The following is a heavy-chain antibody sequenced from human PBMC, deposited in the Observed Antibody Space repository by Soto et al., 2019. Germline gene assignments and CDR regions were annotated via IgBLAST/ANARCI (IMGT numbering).Heavy chain of an antibody. V-gene: IGHV4-34*01. CDR3: ARTNYYGSGSYYNPAKGMDV. D-gene: IGHD3-10*01. Sequence: SETLSLTCAVYGGSFSGYYWSWIRQPPGKGLEWIGEINHSGSTNYNPSLKSRVTISVDTSKNQFSLKLSSVTAAETAVYYCARTNYYGSGSYYNPAKGMDVWGQGTTVTVSS. CDR2: INHSGST. CDR1: GGSFSGYY. J-gene: IGHJ6*02.